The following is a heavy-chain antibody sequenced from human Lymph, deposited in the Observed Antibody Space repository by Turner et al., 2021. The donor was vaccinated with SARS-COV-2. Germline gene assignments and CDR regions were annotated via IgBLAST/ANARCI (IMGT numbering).Heavy chain of an antibody. D-gene: IGHD3-3*01. CDR3: AKVRSIFGVVIGGMDV. CDR1: GFTFSSYG. V-gene: IGHV3-30*18. Sequence: QLQLVESGGGVVQPGRSLRLSCAASGFTFSSYGMHWVRQAPGKGLEWVAVISYDGSNKYYADSVKGRFTISRDNSKNTLYLQMNSLRAEDTAVYYCAKVRSIFGVVIGGMDVWGQGTTVTVSS. CDR2: ISYDGSNK. J-gene: IGHJ6*02.